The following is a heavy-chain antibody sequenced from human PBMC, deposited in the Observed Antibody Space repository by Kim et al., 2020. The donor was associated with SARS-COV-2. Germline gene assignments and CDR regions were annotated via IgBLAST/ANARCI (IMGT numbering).Heavy chain of an antibody. CDR2: IIPILGIA. CDR3: ARAQGVATPSAYYYYYGMDV. D-gene: IGHD2-15*01. J-gene: IGHJ6*02. CDR1: GGTFSSYA. Sequence: SVKVSCKASGGTFSSYAISWVRQAPGQGLEWMGRIIPILGIANYAQKFQGRVTITADKSTSTAYMELSSLRSEDTAVYYCARAQGVATPSAYYYYYGMDVWGQGTTVTVSS. V-gene: IGHV1-69*04.